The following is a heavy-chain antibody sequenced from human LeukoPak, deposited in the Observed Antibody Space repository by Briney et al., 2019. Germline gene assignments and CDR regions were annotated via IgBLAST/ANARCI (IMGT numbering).Heavy chain of an antibody. CDR1: GDSFRRYY. J-gene: IGHJ4*02. V-gene: IGHV4-59*01. Sequence: SETLSLTCTVSGDSFRRYYWSWIRQSPGKGLEWIGEIYYSGNTHCNPSLKSRVTMSIDTSRNQFSLKLNSLTTADTAVYFCARSLYLSSPDHWGQGALVTVSS. CDR2: IYYSGNT. D-gene: IGHD6-6*01. CDR3: ARSLYLSSPDH.